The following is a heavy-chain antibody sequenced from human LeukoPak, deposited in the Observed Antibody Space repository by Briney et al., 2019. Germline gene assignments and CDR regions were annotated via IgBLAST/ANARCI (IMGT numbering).Heavy chain of an antibody. D-gene: IGHD3-16*01. CDR2: ISYDGSNK. CDR1: GFTFSSYG. Sequence: GGSLRLPCAASGFTFSSYGMHWVRQAPGKGLEWVAVISYDGSNKYYADSVKGRFTISRDNSKNTLYLQMNSLRAEDTAVYYCAKDYEQGGAFDIWGQGTMVTVSS. V-gene: IGHV3-30*18. J-gene: IGHJ3*02. CDR3: AKDYEQGGAFDI.